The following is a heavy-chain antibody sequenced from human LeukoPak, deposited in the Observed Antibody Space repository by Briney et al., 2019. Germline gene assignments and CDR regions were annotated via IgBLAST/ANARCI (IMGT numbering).Heavy chain of an antibody. V-gene: IGHV1-46*01. J-gene: IGHJ6*02. Sequence: ASVKVSCKASGYTFTSYYMHWVRQAPGQGLEWMGIINPSGGSTSYAQKFQGRVTMTRDTSTSTVYMELSSLRSEDTAVYYCARDRDELQRDYYYGMDVWGQGTTVTVSS. CDR3: ARDRDELQRDYYYGMDV. D-gene: IGHD2-15*01. CDR2: INPSGGST. CDR1: GYTFTSYY.